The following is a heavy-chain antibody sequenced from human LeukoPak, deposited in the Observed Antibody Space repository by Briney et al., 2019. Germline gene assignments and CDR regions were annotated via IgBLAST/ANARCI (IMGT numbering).Heavy chain of an antibody. J-gene: IGHJ4*02. CDR1: GGSISSYY. Sequence: KASETLSLTCTVSGGSISSYYRNWIRQPPGRGLEWIGFIYYSGNTTYNPSLKSRVTISVDTSKNQFSLKLSSVTAADTAVYYCARRYSSSWYEYYFDYWGQGTLVTVSS. CDR2: IYYSGNT. V-gene: IGHV4-59*12. D-gene: IGHD6-13*01. CDR3: ARRYSSSWYEYYFDY.